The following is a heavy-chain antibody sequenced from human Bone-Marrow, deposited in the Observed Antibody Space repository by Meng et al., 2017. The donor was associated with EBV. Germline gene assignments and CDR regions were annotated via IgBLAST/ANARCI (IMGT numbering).Heavy chain of an antibody. CDR1: GFSFSSYG. J-gene: IGHJ4*02. CDR3: AKADDILTGYYDF. Sequence: QVQLVESGGGVGQPGSSLRLSCVGSGFSFSSYGMHWVRQAPGKGLEWVAGISFDGSNQYNVDSVKGRFTISRDNSKNTLFLQMNSLKAEDTAVYYCAKADDILTGYYDFWGQGTLVTVAS. CDR2: ISFDGSNQ. D-gene: IGHD3-9*01. V-gene: IGHV3-30*18.